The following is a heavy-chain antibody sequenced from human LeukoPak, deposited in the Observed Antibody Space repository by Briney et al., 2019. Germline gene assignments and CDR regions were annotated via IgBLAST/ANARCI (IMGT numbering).Heavy chain of an antibody. D-gene: IGHD5-18*01. CDR2: IKQDGSEK. Sequence: GGSLRLSCVASGFSFSSYWMSWVRQAPGKGLEWVANIKQDGSEKYYVDSVKGRFTISRDNAKNSLYLQMNSLRAEDTAVYYCAARGYGNFDYWGQGTLVTVSS. J-gene: IGHJ4*02. CDR3: AARGYGNFDY. V-gene: IGHV3-7*03. CDR1: GFSFSSYW.